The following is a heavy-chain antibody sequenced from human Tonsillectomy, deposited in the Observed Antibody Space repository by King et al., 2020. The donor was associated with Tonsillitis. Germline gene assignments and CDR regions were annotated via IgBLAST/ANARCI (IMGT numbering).Heavy chain of an antibody. CDR2: ISSSSSYI. D-gene: IGHD1-26*01. J-gene: IGHJ3*02. Sequence: VQLVESGGGLVKPGGSLRLSCAASGFTFSSYSMNWVRQAPGKGLEWVSSISSSSSYIYYADSVKGRFTISRDNAKNSLYLQMNSLRAEDTAVYYCASPQWEGDAFDIWGQGTMVTVSS. V-gene: IGHV3-21*01. CDR1: GFTFSSYS. CDR3: ASPQWEGDAFDI.